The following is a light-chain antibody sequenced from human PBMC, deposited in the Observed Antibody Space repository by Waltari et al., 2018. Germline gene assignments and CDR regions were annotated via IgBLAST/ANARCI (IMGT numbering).Light chain of an antibody. CDR3: QQCENLPLT. CDR2: DAS. CDR1: QDIKKC. Sequence: DIQMTQSPSSPSASCEDGVTITCQASQDIKKCLNWYQQTPGKAPKLLIYDASSLQTGVPSRFSGSGFGTDFTFTISSLQPEDFATYYCQQCENLPLTFGGGTKVGIK. J-gene: IGKJ4*01. V-gene: IGKV1-33*01.